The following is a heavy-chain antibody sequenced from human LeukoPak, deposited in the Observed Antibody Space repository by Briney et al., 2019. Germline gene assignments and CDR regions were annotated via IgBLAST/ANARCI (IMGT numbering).Heavy chain of an antibody. CDR3: ATDDVTTGTKTALGY. J-gene: IGHJ4*02. Sequence: SVKVSCKASGFTFTSSAVQWVRQARGQGLEWIGWIVVGSGNTNYAQKFQERVTINRDMSTSTAYMELSSLRSEDTAVYYCATDDVTTGTKTALGYWGQGTLVTVSS. CDR2: IVVGSGNT. D-gene: IGHD1-1*01. CDR1: GFTFTSSA. V-gene: IGHV1-58*01.